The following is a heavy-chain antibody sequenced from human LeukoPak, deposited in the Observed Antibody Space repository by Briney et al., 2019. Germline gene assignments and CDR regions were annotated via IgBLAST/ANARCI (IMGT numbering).Heavy chain of an antibody. V-gene: IGHV4-59*08. D-gene: IGHD1-1*01. CDR1: GGSMSGYY. CDR2: IYYSGST. J-gene: IGHJ4*02. Sequence: PSETLSLTCTISGGSMSGYYWSWLRQSPGKGLEWVGYIYYSGSTNYNPCLKSGVTISVDTSKNQFSLKLSSVTAADTAVYYCARRTYNWNEYFFDHWGQGTLVTVSS. CDR3: ARRTYNWNEYFFDH.